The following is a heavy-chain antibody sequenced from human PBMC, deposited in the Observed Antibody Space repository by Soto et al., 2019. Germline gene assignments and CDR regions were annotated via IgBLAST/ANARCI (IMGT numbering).Heavy chain of an antibody. CDR3: ARGNHRWLQLWYFDL. D-gene: IGHD5-12*01. CDR2: IIPIFGTA. Sequence: QVQLVQSGAEVKKPGSSVTVSCKASGGTFSSYTISWVRQAPGQGLEWMGGIIPIFGTANYAQKFQGRVRITADESTITADMALSSLGSEDTAVYYCARGNHRWLQLWYFDLWGRGTLVTVSS. CDR1: GGTFSSYT. V-gene: IGHV1-69*12. J-gene: IGHJ2*01.